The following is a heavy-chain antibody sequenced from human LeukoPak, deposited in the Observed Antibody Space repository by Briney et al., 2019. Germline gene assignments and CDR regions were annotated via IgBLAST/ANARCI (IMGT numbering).Heavy chain of an antibody. J-gene: IGHJ3*02. V-gene: IGHV4-31*03. CDR1: GGSISSGVYY. CDR3: ARGVKGLRGAFDI. D-gene: IGHD3-10*01. CDR2: IYYSGST. Sequence: SETLSLTCTVSGGSISSGVYYWSWIRQHPGKGLEWIGYIYYSGSTYSNPSLRSRLTMSVDISKNQFSLKLSSVTAADTAVYYCARGVKGLRGAFDIWGQGTMVTVSS.